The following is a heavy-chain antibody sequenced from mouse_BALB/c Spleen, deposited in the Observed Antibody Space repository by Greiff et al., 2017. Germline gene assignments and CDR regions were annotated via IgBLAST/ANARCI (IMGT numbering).Heavy chain of an antibody. CDR1: GFSLTSYG. CDR3: ARGGDYGRDYAMDY. D-gene: IGHD2-4*01. Sequence: VQGVESGPGLVAPSQSLSITCTVSGFSLTSYGVHWVRQPPGKGLEWLGVIWAGGSTNYNSALMSRLSISKDNSKSQVFLKMNSLQTDDTAMYYCARGGDYGRDYAMDYWGQGTSVTVSS. J-gene: IGHJ4*01. CDR2: IWAGGST. V-gene: IGHV2-9*02.